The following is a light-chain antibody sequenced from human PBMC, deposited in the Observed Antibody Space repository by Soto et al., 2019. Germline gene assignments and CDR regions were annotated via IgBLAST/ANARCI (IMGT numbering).Light chain of an antibody. Sequence: DIQMTQSPSSLSASVGDRVTITCRASQSISSYLNWYQQKPGKAPKLLIDAASSLPSGVPSRFSGSGSGTDFPLTISSLQPEDFANYYCQQSYTTLTFGPGTKVDIK. J-gene: IGKJ3*01. CDR3: QQSYTTLT. CDR2: AAS. V-gene: IGKV1-39*01. CDR1: QSISSY.